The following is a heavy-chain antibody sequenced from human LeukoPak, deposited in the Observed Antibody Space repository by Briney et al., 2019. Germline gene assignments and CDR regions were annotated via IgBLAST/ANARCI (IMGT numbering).Heavy chain of an antibody. D-gene: IGHD3-10*01. CDR3: ARAGDYYGSGSYSNYFDY. CDR2: INPSGGST. Sequence: GASVKVSCKASGYTFTSYYMHWVRRAPGQGLEWMGIINPSGGSTSYAQKFQGRVTMTRDTSTSTVYMELSSLRSEDTAVYYCARAGDYYGSGSYSNYFDYWGQGTLVTVSS. V-gene: IGHV1-46*03. CDR1: GYTFTSYY. J-gene: IGHJ4*02.